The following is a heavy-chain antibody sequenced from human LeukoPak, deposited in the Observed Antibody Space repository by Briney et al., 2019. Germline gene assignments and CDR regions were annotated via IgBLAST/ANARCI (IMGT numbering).Heavy chain of an antibody. V-gene: IGHV3-11*04. J-gene: IGHJ4*02. CDR1: GFTFSDYY. CDR3: ARDWAGGPHDY. CDR2: ISSSGNNI. Sequence: GGSLRLSCAASGFTFSDYYMSWIRQAPGQGLEWVSYISSSGNNIYYADSVKGRFTISRDNAKNSLYLQMNSLRGEDTAVYYCARDWAGGPHDYWGQGTLVTVSS. D-gene: IGHD3-10*01.